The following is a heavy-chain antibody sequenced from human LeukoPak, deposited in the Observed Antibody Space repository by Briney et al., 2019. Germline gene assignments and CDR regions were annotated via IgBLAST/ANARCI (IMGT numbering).Heavy chain of an antibody. D-gene: IGHD3-10*01. CDR3: ATGNYYGSGSLVY. CDR2: FDPEDGET. Sequence: ASVKVSCKVSGYTLTELSMHWVRQAPGKGLEWMGGFDPEDGETIYAQKFQGRVTMTEDTSTHTAYMKLSSLRSEDTAVYYCATGNYYGSGSLVYWGQGTLVTVSS. V-gene: IGHV1-24*01. CDR1: GYTLTELS. J-gene: IGHJ4*02.